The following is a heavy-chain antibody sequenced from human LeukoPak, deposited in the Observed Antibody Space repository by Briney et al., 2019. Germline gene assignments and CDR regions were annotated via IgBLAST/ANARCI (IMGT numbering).Heavy chain of an antibody. CDR1: GDSISSYY. V-gene: IGHV4-59*01. J-gene: IGHJ4*02. CDR2: IYYSGTT. CDR3: ARGIYCSSAACYHHFDY. Sequence: PSETLSLTCTVSGDSISSYYWSWRRQPPGKGLEWIGYIYYSGTTNYNPSLKSRVTISVDTSKNQFSLNLSSVTAADTAVYYCARGIYCSSAACYHHFDYWGQGTLVTVSS. D-gene: IGHD2-2*01.